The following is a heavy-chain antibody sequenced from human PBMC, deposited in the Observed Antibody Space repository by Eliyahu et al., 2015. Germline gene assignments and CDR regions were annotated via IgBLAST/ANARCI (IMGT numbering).Heavy chain of an antibody. CDR3: ATDGPGGELPFDY. CDR2: ISGSGGST. Sequence: EVQLLESGGGLVQPXGSXXLSXAASGFTFXSXAXSWVRQAPGKGLEWVSAISGSGGSTYYADSVKGRFTISRDNSKNTLYLQMNSLRAEDTAVYYCATDGPGGELPFDYWGQGTLVTVSS. D-gene: IGHD1-26*01. J-gene: IGHJ4*02. CDR1: GFTFXSXA. V-gene: IGHV3-23*01.